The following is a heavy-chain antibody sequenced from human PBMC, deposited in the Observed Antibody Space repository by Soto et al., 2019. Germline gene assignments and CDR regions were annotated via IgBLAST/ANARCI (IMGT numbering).Heavy chain of an antibody. V-gene: IGHV3-23*01. CDR3: AKAGGSYSRGYALDY. D-gene: IGHD3-22*01. Sequence: EVQLLESEGGLAQPGGSLRLSCAASGLTFSRYAMSWVRQAPGKGLEWVSGISGSGATTEYAGSVKGRFTISRDNSKNTLYLQVNSLRAEDTAVYYCAKAGGSYSRGYALDYWGQGTLVTVSS. CDR2: ISGSGATT. J-gene: IGHJ4*02. CDR1: GLTFSRYA.